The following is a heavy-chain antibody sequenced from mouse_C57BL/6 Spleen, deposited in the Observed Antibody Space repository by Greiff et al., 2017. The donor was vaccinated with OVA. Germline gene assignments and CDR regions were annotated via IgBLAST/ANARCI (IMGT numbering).Heavy chain of an antibody. CDR1: GYTFTSYW. Sequence: QVQLQQSGAELVRPGTSVKLSCKASGYTFTSYWMHWVKQRPGQGLEWIGVIDPSDSYTNYNQKFKGKATLTVDTSSSTAYMQLSSLTSEDSAVYYCARSHYSNYGDYWGQGTTLTVSS. CDR3: ARSHYSNYGDY. V-gene: IGHV1-59*01. J-gene: IGHJ2*01. CDR2: IDPSDSYT. D-gene: IGHD2-5*01.